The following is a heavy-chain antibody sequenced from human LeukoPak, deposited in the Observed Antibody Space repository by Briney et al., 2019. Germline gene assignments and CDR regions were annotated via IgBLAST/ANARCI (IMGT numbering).Heavy chain of an antibody. D-gene: IGHD6-13*01. V-gene: IGHV3-11*04. CDR2: ISSDSSTI. CDR3: ARDLGAAVGPYYFDY. Sequence: GGSLRLSCAASGFTFSDYYMSWLRQAPGKRLEWVSYISSDSSTIYYSDSVKGRFTISRDNAKNSLYLQMNSLRTEDMAVYYCARDLGAAVGPYYFDYWGQGTLVTVSS. CDR1: GFTFSDYY. J-gene: IGHJ4*02.